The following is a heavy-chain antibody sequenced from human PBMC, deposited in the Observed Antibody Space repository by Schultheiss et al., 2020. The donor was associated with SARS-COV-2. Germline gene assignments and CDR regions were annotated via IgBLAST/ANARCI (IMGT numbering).Heavy chain of an antibody. CDR3: ASRLGIAASGALFDY. D-gene: IGHD6-13*01. CDR2: VSWNGSRT. V-gene: IGHV3-19*01. CDR1: GFTFSSYA. J-gene: IGHJ4*02. Sequence: SCAASGFTFSSYAMHWVRQAPGKGLEWVSGVSWNGSRTHYADSVKGRFIISRDNAKNSLYLQMNSLRAEDTAVYYCASRLGIAASGALFDYWGQGTLVTVSS.